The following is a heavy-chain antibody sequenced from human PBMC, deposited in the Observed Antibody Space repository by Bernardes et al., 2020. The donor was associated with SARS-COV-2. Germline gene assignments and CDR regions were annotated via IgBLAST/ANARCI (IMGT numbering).Heavy chain of an antibody. CDR2: ISSSGSTI. CDR3: ARGHDSSGYYPNRGGYYYGMDV. V-gene: IGHV3-11*01. J-gene: IGHJ6*02. Sequence: GVLRLSCAASGFIFDDSYMSWIRQAPGKGLEWVSFISSSGSTIYYADSVRGRFTISRDNTKNSLYLQVNSLTADDTAVYYCARGHDSSGYYPNRGGYYYGMDVWGQGTVVTVSS. D-gene: IGHD3-22*01. CDR1: GFIFDDSY.